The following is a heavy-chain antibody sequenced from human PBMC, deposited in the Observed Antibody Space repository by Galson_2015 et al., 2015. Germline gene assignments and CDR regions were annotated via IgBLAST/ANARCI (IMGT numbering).Heavy chain of an antibody. D-gene: IGHD6-19*01. CDR2: IYYSGST. V-gene: IGHV4-61*01. CDR3: ATQEYSSGWYGFDY. CDR1: GGSVSGGTNY. Sequence: LSLTCTVSGGSVSGGTNYWSWILQPPGKGLEWIGYIYYSGSTNYNPSLKSRVTITVDTSKNQFSLKLRTVTATDTAVYYCATQEYSSGWYGFDYGGQGILVTVSS. J-gene: IGHJ4*02.